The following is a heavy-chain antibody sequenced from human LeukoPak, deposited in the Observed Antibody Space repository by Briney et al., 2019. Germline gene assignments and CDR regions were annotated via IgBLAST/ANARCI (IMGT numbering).Heavy chain of an antibody. CDR3: ASFRRRWLAIDY. D-gene: IGHD6-19*01. V-gene: IGHV4-61*08. Sequence: DPSETLSITCTVSGGSVTSADYYWSWIRQPPGKGLEWIGDIYYSGSTTYNPSLKRRITISLDTSKNQFSLNLRSVTAADTAVYYCASFRRRWLAIDYWGQGTLVTVSS. CDR1: GGSVTSADYY. CDR2: IYYSGST. J-gene: IGHJ4*02.